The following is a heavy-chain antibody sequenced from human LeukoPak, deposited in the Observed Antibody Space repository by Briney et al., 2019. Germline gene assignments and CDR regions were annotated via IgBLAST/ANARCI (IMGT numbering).Heavy chain of an antibody. D-gene: IGHD2-8*01. CDR2: IYSDDRT. V-gene: IGHV3-53*04. CDR1: GFTASSNY. CDR3: AREVMAKRRAFDI. J-gene: IGHJ3*02. Sequence: GGSPRLSCAVSGFTASSNYMSWVRQAPGKGLEWGSVIYSDDRTYYADSVKGRFTISRHTSKKTLYLQMNSLRAEDTAVYYCAREVMAKRRAFDIWGQGTVVTVSS.